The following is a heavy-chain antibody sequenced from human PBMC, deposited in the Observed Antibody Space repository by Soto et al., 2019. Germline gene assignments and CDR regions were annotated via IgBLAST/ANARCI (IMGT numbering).Heavy chain of an antibody. D-gene: IGHD3-22*01. V-gene: IGHV3-30-3*01. Sequence: GGSLRLSCAASGFTFSPYGMHWVRQAPGKGLEWVSFISHDGSDTYYADFVKGRFTISRDNSKNTLYLQMNSLRAEDTAVYYCGRDRSMIVVVPGDWGQGTLVTVSS. J-gene: IGHJ4*02. CDR3: GRDRSMIVVVPGD. CDR1: GFTFSPYG. CDR2: ISHDGSDT.